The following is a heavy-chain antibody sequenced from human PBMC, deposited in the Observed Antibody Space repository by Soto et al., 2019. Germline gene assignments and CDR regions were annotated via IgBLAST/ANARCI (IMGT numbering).Heavy chain of an antibody. V-gene: IGHV4-31*03. CDR3: AREGQGDYYYYGMDV. J-gene: IGHJ6*02. Sequence: QVQLQESGPGLVKPSQTLSLTCTVSGGSISSGGYYWSWIRQHPGKGLEWIGYIYYSGSTYYNPSLRSRVTISVGTSKNQFSLKLSSVTAADTAVYYCAREGQGDYYYYGMDVWGQGTTVTVSS. CDR1: GGSISSGGYY. CDR2: IYYSGST.